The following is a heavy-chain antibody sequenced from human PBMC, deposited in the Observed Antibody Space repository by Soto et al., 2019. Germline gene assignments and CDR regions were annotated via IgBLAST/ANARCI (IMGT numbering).Heavy chain of an antibody. Sequence: GGSLRLSCAASGFTVSSNYMSRVRQAPGKGLEWVSVIYSGGSTYYADSVKGRFTISRDNSKNTLYLQMNSLRAEDTAVYYCARAYYGSGSYVYWFDPWGQGTLVTVSS. CDR2: IYSGGST. D-gene: IGHD3-10*01. V-gene: IGHV3-53*01. J-gene: IGHJ5*02. CDR3: ARAYYGSGSYVYWFDP. CDR1: GFTVSSNY.